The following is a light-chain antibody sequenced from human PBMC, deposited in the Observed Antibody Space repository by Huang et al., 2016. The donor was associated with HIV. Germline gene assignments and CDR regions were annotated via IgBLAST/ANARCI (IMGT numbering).Light chain of an antibody. V-gene: IGKV3-15*01. CDR1: QSVNTN. J-gene: IGKJ2*01. Sequence: VMMSQSPATLAASPGARVTLSCGASQSVNTNLAWYQQKPGQPPRLVSYAASTRATGVPTRFAGSGSGTESTLTIDSLQSDDFAVYYCQQYNKWPPEYTFGQGTRLEIK. CDR2: AAS. CDR3: QQYNKWPPEYT.